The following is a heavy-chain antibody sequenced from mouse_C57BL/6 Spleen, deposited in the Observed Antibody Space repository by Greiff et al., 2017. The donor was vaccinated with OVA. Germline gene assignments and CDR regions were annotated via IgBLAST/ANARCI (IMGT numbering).Heavy chain of an antibody. CDR3: ARGGLHYYAMDY. CDR1: GYAFTNYL. Sequence: LVESGAELVRPGTSVKVSCKASGYAFTNYLIEWVKQRPGQGLEWIGVINPGSGGTNYNEKFKGKATLTADKSSSTAYMQLSSLTSEDSAVYFCARGGLHYYAMDYWGQGTSVTVSS. CDR2: INPGSGGT. V-gene: IGHV1-54*01. J-gene: IGHJ4*01. D-gene: IGHD3-1*01.